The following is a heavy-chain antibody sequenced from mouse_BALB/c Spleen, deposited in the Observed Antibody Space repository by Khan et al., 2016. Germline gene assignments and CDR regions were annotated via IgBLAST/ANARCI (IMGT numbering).Heavy chain of an antibody. Sequence: EVELVESGGGLVKPGGSLKLSCAASEFTFSSYAMSWVRQTREKRLEWVASISSGGTTYYPDSVKGRFTISRDNARNILFLQMSSLRSEDTAMYYCARALPGSLAYWGQGTLVTVFA. V-gene: IGHV5-6-5*01. CDR2: ISSGGTT. J-gene: IGHJ3*01. CDR3: ARALPGSLAY. CDR1: EFTFSSYA.